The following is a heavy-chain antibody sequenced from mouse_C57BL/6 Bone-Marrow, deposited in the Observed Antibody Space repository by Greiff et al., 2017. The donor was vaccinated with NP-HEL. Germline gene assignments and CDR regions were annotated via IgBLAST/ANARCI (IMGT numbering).Heavy chain of an antibody. CDR1: GYTFTSYW. CDR3: AREEDYYGSKDAMDY. J-gene: IGHJ4*01. Sequence: QVQLQQPGAELVRPGTSVKLSCKASGYTFTSYWMHWVKQRPGQGLEWIGVIDPSDSYTNYNQKFKGKATLTVDTSSSTAYMQLSSLTSEDSAVYYGAREEDYYGSKDAMDYWGQGTSVTVSS. D-gene: IGHD1-1*01. V-gene: IGHV1-59*01. CDR2: IDPSDSYT.